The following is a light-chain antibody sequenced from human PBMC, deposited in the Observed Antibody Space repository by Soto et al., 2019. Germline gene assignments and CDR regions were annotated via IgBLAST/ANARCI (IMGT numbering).Light chain of an antibody. J-gene: IGKJ1*01. Sequence: EIVMTQSPATLSLSPGERATLSCRASQSVSSSYLAWYQQKPGQAPRLLIYDASTRATGIPPRFSGSGSGTEFTLTILSLQSEDFAIYYCQQYHNWPPWTFGQGTKVDIK. CDR2: DAS. CDR3: QQYHNWPPWT. V-gene: IGKV3-15*01. CDR1: QSVSSSY.